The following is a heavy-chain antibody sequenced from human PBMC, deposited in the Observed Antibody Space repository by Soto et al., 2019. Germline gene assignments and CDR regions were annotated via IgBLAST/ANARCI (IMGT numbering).Heavy chain of an antibody. CDR2: ISYDGSNK. V-gene: IGHV3-33*05. J-gene: IGHJ6*02. Sequence: QVQLVESGGGVVQPGRSLRLSCAVSGFTFNSYGMHWVRQAPDKGLEWVAVISYDGSNKYYADSVKGRFTISRDNSKNTLYLQMNSLRAEDTGVYYCARDLVSCGDHEAHLDPMDVWGQGTPVTVSS. D-gene: IGHD4-17*01. CDR1: GFTFNSYG. CDR3: ARDLVSCGDHEAHLDPMDV.